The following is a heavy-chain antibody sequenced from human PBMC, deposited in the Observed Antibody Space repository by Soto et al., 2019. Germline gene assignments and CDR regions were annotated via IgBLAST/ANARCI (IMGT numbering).Heavy chain of an antibody. CDR3: AKSSVPAAMLACMDV. CDR1: GFTFSSYG. CDR2: ISYDGSNK. J-gene: IGHJ6*02. D-gene: IGHD2-2*01. Sequence: PGGSLRLSCAASGFTFSSYGMHWVRQAPGKGLEWVAVISYDGSNKYYADSVKGRFTISRDNSKNTLYLQMNSLRAEDTAVYYCAKSSVPAAMLACMDVWGQGTTVTVSS. V-gene: IGHV3-30*18.